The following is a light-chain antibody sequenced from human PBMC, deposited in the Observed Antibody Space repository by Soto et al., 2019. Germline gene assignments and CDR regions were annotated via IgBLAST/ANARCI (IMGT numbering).Light chain of an antibody. CDR1: QSISSW. J-gene: IGKJ1*01. CDR3: QQYNSYPRT. CDR2: DAS. Sequence: DIQMTQSPSTLSASVGDRVTITCRASQSISSWLAWYQQKPGKAPKLLIYDASSLESGVQSRFSGSGSGTEFTLTISSLQPDYFATDYCQQYNSYPRTFGQGTNLDIK. V-gene: IGKV1-5*01.